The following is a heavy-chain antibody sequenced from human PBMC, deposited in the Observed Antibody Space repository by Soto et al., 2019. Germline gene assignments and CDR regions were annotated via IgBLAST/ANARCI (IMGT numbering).Heavy chain of an antibody. Sequence: GSLRLSCAASGYTFSSYAMSWVRQAPGKGLEWVSAIGDSGGSTYYADSVKGRFTISRDNSKNTLYLEMNSLRLEDTAVYYCAKEISAHIAARISEYFHHWGQGTLVTVSS. D-gene: IGHD6-6*01. CDR2: IGDSGGST. J-gene: IGHJ1*01. V-gene: IGHV3-23*01. CDR3: AKEISAHIAARISEYFHH. CDR1: GYTFSSYA.